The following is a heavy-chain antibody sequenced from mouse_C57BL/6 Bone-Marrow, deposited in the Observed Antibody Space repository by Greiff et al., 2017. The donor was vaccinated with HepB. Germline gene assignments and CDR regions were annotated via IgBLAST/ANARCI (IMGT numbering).Heavy chain of an antibody. CDR3: AAVSYGSFYYAMDY. V-gene: IGHV1-12*01. CDR1: GYTFTSYN. CDR2: IYPGNGDT. Sequence: QSGAELVRPGASVKMSCKASGYTFTSYNMHWVKQTPRQGLEWIGAIYPGNGDTSYNQKFKGKATLTVDKSSSTAYMQLSSLTSEDSAVYFCAAVSYGSFYYAMDYWGQGTSVTVSS. J-gene: IGHJ4*01. D-gene: IGHD1-1*01.